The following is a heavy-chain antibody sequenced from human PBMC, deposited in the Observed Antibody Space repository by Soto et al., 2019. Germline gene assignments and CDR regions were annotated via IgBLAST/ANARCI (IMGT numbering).Heavy chain of an antibody. CDR2: IYQTGST. Sequence: QLQLQESGSGLVKPSQTLSLTCAVSGGSISSGGYSWSWIRQPPGKGLEWIGYIYQTGSTYYNPSPRRRRXTXVXXAENQFSLNLSSVPAADTAVYYCARGVTTVTTYDYWGQGTLVTVSS. CDR1: GGSISSGGYS. D-gene: IGHD4-4*01. CDR3: ARGVTTVTTYDY. J-gene: IGHJ4*02. V-gene: IGHV4-30-2*01.